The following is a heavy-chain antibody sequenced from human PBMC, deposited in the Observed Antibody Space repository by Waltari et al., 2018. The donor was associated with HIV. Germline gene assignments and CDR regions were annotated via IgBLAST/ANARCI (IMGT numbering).Heavy chain of an antibody. D-gene: IGHD3-16*02. CDR1: GGSISSYY. CDR3: AGTYYDYVWGSYRPPPFDY. CDR2: IYTSGST. Sequence: QVQLQESGPGLVKPSETLSLTCTVSGGSISSYYWSWIRQPAGKGLEWIGRIYTSGSTNYNPSLKSRVTISVDTSKNQFSLKRSSVTAADTAVYYCAGTYYDYVWGSYRPPPFDYWGQGTLVTVSS. V-gene: IGHV4-4*07. J-gene: IGHJ4*02.